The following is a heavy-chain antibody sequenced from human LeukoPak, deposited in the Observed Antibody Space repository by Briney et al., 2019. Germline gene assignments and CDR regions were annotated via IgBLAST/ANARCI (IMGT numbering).Heavy chain of an antibody. CDR3: ARHIRGSVAGTGYFGY. J-gene: IGHJ4*02. V-gene: IGHV5-51*01. D-gene: IGHD6-19*01. Sequence: GESLKISCKGSGYNFTSYWIGWVRQMPGKGLEWMGIIYPGDSDTRYSPSFQGQVTISADKSISTAYLQWSSLKASDTAMYYCARHIRGSVAGTGYFGYWGQGTLVTVSS. CDR2: IYPGDSDT. CDR1: GYNFTSYW.